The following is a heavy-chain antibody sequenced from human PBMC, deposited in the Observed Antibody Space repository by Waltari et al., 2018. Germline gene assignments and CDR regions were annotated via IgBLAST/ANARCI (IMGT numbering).Heavy chain of an antibody. V-gene: IGHV4-59*01. D-gene: IGHD6-13*01. Sequence: QVQLQESGPGLVKPSETLSLTCTVSGGSISSYYWSWIRQPPGKGLEWIGYIYYSGSTNYNPSLKSRVTISVDTSKNQFSLKLSSVTAADTAVYYCARLIAAAGTVGWFDSWGQGTLVTVSS. CDR2: IYYSGST. CDR3: ARLIAAAGTVGWFDS. CDR1: GGSISSYY. J-gene: IGHJ5*01.